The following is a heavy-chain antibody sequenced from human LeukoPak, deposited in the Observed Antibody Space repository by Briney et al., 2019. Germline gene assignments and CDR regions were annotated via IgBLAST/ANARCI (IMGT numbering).Heavy chain of an antibody. Sequence: GASVKVSCKASGYIFTNYGISWVRQAPGQGLEWMGQINPYNGNTNYVQKVQGRVTMTTDTSTYTAYMELRSLASDDTAIYFCARVTGSSISSRSLLYWGQGTLVTV. CDR1: GYIFTNYG. V-gene: IGHV1-18*01. J-gene: IGHJ4*02. D-gene: IGHD6-13*01. CDR2: INPYNGNT. CDR3: ARVTGSSISSRSLLY.